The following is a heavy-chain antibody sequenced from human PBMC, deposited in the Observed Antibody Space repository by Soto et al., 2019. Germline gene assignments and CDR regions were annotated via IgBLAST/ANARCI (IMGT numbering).Heavy chain of an antibody. Sequence: EVPLVESGGGLVQPGGSLRVSYVASGFTFINYHMTWVRQAPGKGLEWVSTLSGSGGRTHYADSVKGRFTISRDNSKNTLHLQMNSLTAEDTALYYCVKDSGSDGPNYAFDIWGQGTMVTVSS. CDR2: LSGSGGRT. CDR3: VKDSGSDGPNYAFDI. V-gene: IGHV3-23*04. J-gene: IGHJ3*02. CDR1: GFTFINYH. D-gene: IGHD6-19*01.